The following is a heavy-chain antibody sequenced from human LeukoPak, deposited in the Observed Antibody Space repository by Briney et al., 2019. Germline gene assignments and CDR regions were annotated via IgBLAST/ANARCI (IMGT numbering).Heavy chain of an antibody. J-gene: IGHJ4*02. CDR3: ARDGWDDSSGYLSFDY. D-gene: IGHD3-22*01. CDR2: IYYRGST. CDR1: GGSISSYY. Sequence: PSETLSLTCTVSGGSISSYYWSWIRQPPGKGREWIGYIYYRGSTNYNPSLKSRVTISVDTSKNQFSLKLSSVTAADTAVYYCARDGWDDSSGYLSFDYWGQGTLVTVSS. V-gene: IGHV4-59*01.